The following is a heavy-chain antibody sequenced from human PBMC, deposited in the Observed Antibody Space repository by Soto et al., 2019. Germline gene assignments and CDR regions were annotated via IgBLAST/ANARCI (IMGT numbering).Heavy chain of an antibody. Sequence: ASVKVSCKASGYTFTSYAMHWVRQAPGQRLEWMGWINAGNGNTKYSQKFQGRVTITRDTSASTAYMELSSLRSEDTAVYYCAREIEYGLWAFDIWGQGTMVTVSS. D-gene: IGHD2-2*01. V-gene: IGHV1-3*01. CDR2: INAGNGNT. J-gene: IGHJ3*02. CDR1: GYTFTSYA. CDR3: AREIEYGLWAFDI.